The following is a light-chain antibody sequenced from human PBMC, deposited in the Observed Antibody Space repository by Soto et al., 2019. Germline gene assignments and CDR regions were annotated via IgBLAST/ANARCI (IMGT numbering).Light chain of an antibody. CDR1: QSVSSY. CDR3: QQYNHWPRT. V-gene: IGKV3-15*01. J-gene: IGKJ1*01. Sequence: VMTQSPATLSVSQGERATLSCRASQSVSSYLAWYQQKPGQAPRLLIYGASTRATDIPARFSGSGSGTEFTLTISSLQSEDSGVYYCQQYNHWPRTFGQGTKVDI. CDR2: GAS.